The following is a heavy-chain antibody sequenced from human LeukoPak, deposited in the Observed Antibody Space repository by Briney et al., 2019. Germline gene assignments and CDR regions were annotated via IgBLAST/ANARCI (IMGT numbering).Heavy chain of an antibody. Sequence: SETLSLTCTVSGGSISSYYWSWIRQPARKGLEWVGRIYTSGSTNYNPSLKSRVTISVDKSKNQFSLKLSSVTAADTAVYYCARASGEGYCSSTSCTRYMDVWGKGTTVTVSS. CDR3: ARASGEGYCSSTSCTRYMDV. CDR2: IYTSGST. V-gene: IGHV4-4*07. D-gene: IGHD2-2*01. J-gene: IGHJ6*03. CDR1: GGSISSYY.